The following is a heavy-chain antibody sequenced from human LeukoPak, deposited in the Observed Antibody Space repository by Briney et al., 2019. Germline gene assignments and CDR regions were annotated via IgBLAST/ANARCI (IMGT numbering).Heavy chain of an antibody. D-gene: IGHD1/OR15-1a*01. CDR3: ARDRPANPKNNPNWFDP. V-gene: IGHV4-59*12. CDR1: GGSMSSYY. Sequence: SETLSLTCTVSGGSMSSYYWSWIRQPPGKGLEWIGYLFNSGSTNYNPSLKSRVTMSVDTSKNQFSLKLSSVTAADTAVYYCARDRPANPKNNPNWFDPWGQGTLVTVSS. J-gene: IGHJ5*02. CDR2: LFNSGST.